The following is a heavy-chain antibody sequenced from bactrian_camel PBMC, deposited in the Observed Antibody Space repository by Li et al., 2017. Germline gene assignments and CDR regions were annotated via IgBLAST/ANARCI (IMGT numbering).Heavy chain of an antibody. V-gene: IGHV3-2*01. Sequence: HVQLVESGGGLVQPGGSLRLSCAASGFTFSSYYMSWVRQAPGKGLEWVSSIYTGGGRTYYTDSVKGRFTISQDSAKSTVYLQMNSLKVEDTGMYYCAAARTLTDFARSRAGVVWGQGTQVTVS. CDR2: IYTGGGRT. CDR3: AAARTLTDFARSRAGVV. J-gene: IGHJ4*01. D-gene: IGHD5*01. CDR1: GFTFSSYY.